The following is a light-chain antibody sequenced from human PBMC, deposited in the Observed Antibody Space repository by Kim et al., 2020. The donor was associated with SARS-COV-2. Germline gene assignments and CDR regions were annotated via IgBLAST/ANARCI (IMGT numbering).Light chain of an antibody. J-gene: IGKJ5*01. CDR1: QSVSRD. V-gene: IGKV3-11*01. CDR3: QQRSNWPRSIT. CDR2: DAS. Sequence: PGERATLSCRASQSVSRDFAWDQQKPSQAPRLLIYDASNRATGIPARFSGSGSGTDFTLTISSLEPEDFAVYYCQQRSNWPRSITFGQGTRLEI.